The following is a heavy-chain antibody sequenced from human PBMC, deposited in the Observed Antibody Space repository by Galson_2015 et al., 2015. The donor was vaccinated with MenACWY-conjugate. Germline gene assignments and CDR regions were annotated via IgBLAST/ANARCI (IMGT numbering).Heavy chain of an antibody. D-gene: IGHD1-26*01. CDR3: ASTTISGSYGGGRGMDV. Sequence: SLRLSCAASGFTFSNAWMSWVRQAPGKGLEWVGRIKSNIDGGTSDYAAPVKGGFTISRDDSKDTLYLQMDSLKTEDIAVYYCASTTISGSYGGGRGMDVWGQGTTVTVSS. CDR1: GFTFSNAW. CDR2: IKSNIDGGTS. V-gene: IGHV3-15*01. J-gene: IGHJ6*02.